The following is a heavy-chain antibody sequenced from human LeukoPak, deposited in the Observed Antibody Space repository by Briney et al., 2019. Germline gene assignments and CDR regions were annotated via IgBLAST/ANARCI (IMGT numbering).Heavy chain of an antibody. J-gene: IGHJ4*02. CDR3: ARDLPTTVTTWDY. V-gene: IGHV1-2*02. Sequence: ASVKVSCKASGYTFAGYYMHWVRQAPGQALEWMGWINPNSGGTNYAQKFQGRVTMTRDTSISTAYMELSRLRSDDTAVYYCARDLPTTVTTWDYWGQGTLVTVSS. D-gene: IGHD4-17*01. CDR2: INPNSGGT. CDR1: GYTFAGYY.